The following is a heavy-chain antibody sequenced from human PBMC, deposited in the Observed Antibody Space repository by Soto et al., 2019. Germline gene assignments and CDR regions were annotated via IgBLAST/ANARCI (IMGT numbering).Heavy chain of an antibody. Sequence: QVQLVQSGAEVKKPGSSVKVSCKASGGTFSSYTISWVRQAPGQGLEWMGRIIPLLGIANYAQKFQGRVTITADKSTTTAYLELSSLRSEDTAVYYCARDKVTALDWGQGTLVTVSS. CDR3: ARDKVTALD. D-gene: IGHD2-21*02. CDR1: GGTFSSYT. CDR2: IIPLLGIA. J-gene: IGHJ4*02. V-gene: IGHV1-69*08.